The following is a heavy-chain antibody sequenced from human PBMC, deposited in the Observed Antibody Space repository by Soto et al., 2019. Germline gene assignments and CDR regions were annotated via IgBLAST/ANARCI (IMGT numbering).Heavy chain of an antibody. CDR1: GYTFTGYY. J-gene: IGHJ6*02. CDR2: INPNSGGT. Sequence: ASVKVSCKASGYTFTGYYMHWVRQAPGQGLEWMGWINPNSGGTNYAQKFQGWVTMTRDTSISTAYMELSRLRSDDTAVYYCARDKAVAGTFHYGMDVWGQGTTVTVSS. CDR3: ARDKAVAGTFHYGMDV. V-gene: IGHV1-2*04. D-gene: IGHD6-19*01.